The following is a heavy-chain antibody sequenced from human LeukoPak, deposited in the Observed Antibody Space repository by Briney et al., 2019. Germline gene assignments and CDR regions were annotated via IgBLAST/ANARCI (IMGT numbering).Heavy chain of an antibody. CDR2: MYYSGCT. Sequence: SETLSLTCTVSGGSISSYYWSWIRQPPGKGLEWIGYMYYSGCTNYNPSLKSRVTISVDTSKNQFSLKLSSVTAADTAVYYCARASEKYQLLSAFDIWGQGTMVTVSS. CDR3: ARASEKYQLLSAFDI. V-gene: IGHV4-59*01. CDR1: GGSISSYY. D-gene: IGHD2-2*01. J-gene: IGHJ3*02.